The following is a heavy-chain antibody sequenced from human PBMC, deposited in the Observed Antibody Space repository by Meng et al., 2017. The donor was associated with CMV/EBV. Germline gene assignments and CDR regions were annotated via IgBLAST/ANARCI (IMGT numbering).Heavy chain of an antibody. CDR1: ATPYPASH. CDR2: IKPNRGGT. J-gene: IGHJ5*02. V-gene: IGHV1-2*02. Sequence: PLVQYGSVVNNPSDPVEVHCNAYATPYPASHMHEERRAPGAELEWTRLIKPNRGGTNYAQKFQGRVTKTSETSISTAYLELSRLRSDDTAVYYCARGPLGEYSNYDAPWGQGTLVTVSS. CDR3: ARGPLGEYSNYDAP. D-gene: IGHD4-11*01.